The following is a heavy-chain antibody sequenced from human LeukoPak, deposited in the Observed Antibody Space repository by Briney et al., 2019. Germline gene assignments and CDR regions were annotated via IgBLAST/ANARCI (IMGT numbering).Heavy chain of an antibody. CDR1: GYTFTSYA. CDR2: INAGNGNT. Sequence: ASVKVSCKASGYTFTSYAMHWVRQAPGQRLEWMGWINAGNGNTKYSQKFQGRVTITRDTSASTAYMELSSLRSEDTAAYYGARDWYNWNDAGDYWGQGTLVTVSS. V-gene: IGHV1-3*01. J-gene: IGHJ4*02. D-gene: IGHD1-1*01. CDR3: ARDWYNWNDAGDY.